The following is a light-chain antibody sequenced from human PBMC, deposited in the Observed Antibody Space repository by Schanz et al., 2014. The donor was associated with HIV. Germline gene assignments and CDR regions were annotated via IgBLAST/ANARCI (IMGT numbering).Light chain of an antibody. CDR2: DAS. J-gene: IGKJ5*01. V-gene: IGKV1-5*01. CDR3: QHFDSLPIT. Sequence: DIQMTQSPSTLSASVGDRVTITCRASQSINRWLAWYQQKPGRAPKLLIYDASNLETGVPSRFSGGGSGTDFTFTITSLQPEDYATYFCQHFDSLPITFGQGTRLEIK. CDR1: QSINRW.